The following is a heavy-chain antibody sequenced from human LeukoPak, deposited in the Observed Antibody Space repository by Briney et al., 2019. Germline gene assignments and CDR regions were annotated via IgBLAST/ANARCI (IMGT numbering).Heavy chain of an antibody. D-gene: IGHD6-13*01. V-gene: IGHV3-7*01. CDR1: GFTFSSYC. Sequence: ASGSLRLSCAASGFTFSSYCRSWVRQPPGKGLEWVANIKQNGSENYYVDSVKGRFTISRDNAKNSLYLQMNSLRAEDTAVYYCARGGSSWSRSWFDHWGQGTLVTVSS. J-gene: IGHJ5*02. CDR2: IKQNGSEN. CDR3: ARGGSSWSRSWFDH.